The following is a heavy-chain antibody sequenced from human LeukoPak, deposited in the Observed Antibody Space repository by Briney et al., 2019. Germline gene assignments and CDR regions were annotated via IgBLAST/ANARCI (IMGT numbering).Heavy chain of an antibody. CDR2: IYYSGST. D-gene: IGHD6-13*01. V-gene: IGHV4-39*01. J-gene: IGHJ3*02. CDR1: GGSISSSSYY. Sequence: SETLSLTCTVSGGSISSSSYYWGWIRQPPGKGLEWIGSIYYSGSTYYNPSLKSRVTISVDTSKNQFSLKLSSVTAADTAVYYCARHEGLAAAGKCAFDIWGQGTMVTVSS. CDR3: ARHEGLAAAGKCAFDI.